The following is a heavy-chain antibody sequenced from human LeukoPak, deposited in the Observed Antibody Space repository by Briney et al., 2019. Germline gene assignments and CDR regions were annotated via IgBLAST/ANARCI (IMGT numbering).Heavy chain of an antibody. V-gene: IGHV4-34*01. CDR2: INHSGST. D-gene: IGHD3-22*01. CDR3: ARGRGWYGSSDPLLPFDY. J-gene: IGHJ4*02. CDR1: GGSFSGYY. Sequence: SETLSLTCAVYGGSFSGYYWSWIRQPPGKGLEWIGEINHSGSTNYNPSLKSRVTISVDTSKNQFSLKLSSVTAADTAVYYCARGRGWYGSSDPLLPFDYWGQGTLVTVSS.